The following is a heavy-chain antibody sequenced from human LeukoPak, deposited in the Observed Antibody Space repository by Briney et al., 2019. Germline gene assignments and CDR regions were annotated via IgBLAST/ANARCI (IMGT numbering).Heavy chain of an antibody. J-gene: IGHJ4*02. CDR1: GYSFTSYW. V-gene: IGHV5-51*01. Sequence: GESLKISCKGSGYSFTSYWIGWVRQMPGKGLEWMGIIYPGDSDTRYSLSFQGQVTISADKSISTAYLQWSSLKASDTAMYYCAIMVYRGRIRFDYWGQGTLVTVSS. CDR2: IYPGDSDT. CDR3: AIMVYRGRIRFDY. D-gene: IGHD3-10*01.